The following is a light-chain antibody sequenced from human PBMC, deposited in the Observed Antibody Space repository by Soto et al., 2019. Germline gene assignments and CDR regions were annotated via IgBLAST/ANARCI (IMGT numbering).Light chain of an antibody. CDR2: KVS. Sequence: VVMTQSPLSLPVTLGQPASISCRSNQSLIHIDGIAYLSWFQQRPGRSPGRLIYKVSNRESGVPARFSGSGSGTDFALKISRVEAEDVGVYYCMQGTHWPITFGQGTRLEIK. J-gene: IGKJ5*01. V-gene: IGKV2-30*02. CDR3: MQGTHWPIT. CDR1: QSLIHIDGIAY.